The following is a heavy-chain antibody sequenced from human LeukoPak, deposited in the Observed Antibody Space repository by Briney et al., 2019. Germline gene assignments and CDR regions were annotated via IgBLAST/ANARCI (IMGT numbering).Heavy chain of an antibody. J-gene: IGHJ4*02. CDR1: GFTFSSYG. Sequence: GGSLRLSCAASGFTFSSYGMHWVRQAPGKGLEWVAVIWYDGSNKHYADSVKGRFTISRDNSKNTLYLQMNSLRAEDTAVYYCAKESVLRYFDWPTFDYWGQGTLVTVSS. V-gene: IGHV3-33*06. CDR3: AKESVLRYFDWPTFDY. CDR2: IWYDGSNK. D-gene: IGHD3-9*01.